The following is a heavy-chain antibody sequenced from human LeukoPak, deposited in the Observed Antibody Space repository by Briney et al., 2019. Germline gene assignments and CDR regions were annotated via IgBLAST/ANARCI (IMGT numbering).Heavy chain of an antibody. D-gene: IGHD2-2*01. J-gene: IGHJ6*02. CDR1: GGTFSSYA. Sequence: SVKVSCKASGGTFSSYAISWVRQAPGQGLEWMGGIIPIFGTANYAQKFQGRVTITADESTSTAYMELSSLRSEDTAVYYCARGYCSSTSCQMRAYYYYGMDVWGQGTTVAVSS. V-gene: IGHV1-69*13. CDR2: IIPIFGTA. CDR3: ARGYCSSTSCQMRAYYYYGMDV.